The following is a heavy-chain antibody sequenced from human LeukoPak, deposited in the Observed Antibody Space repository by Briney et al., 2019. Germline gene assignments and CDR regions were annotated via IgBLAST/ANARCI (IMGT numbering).Heavy chain of an antibody. J-gene: IGHJ4*02. D-gene: IGHD4-11*01. V-gene: IGHV4-34*01. CDR2: INHSGST. CDR3: ARGNNYSNYDY. CDR1: GGSFSGYY. Sequence: SETLSLTCAVYGGSFSGYYWSWIRQPPGKGLEWIGEINHSGSTNYNPSLKSRVTISVDTSKNQFSLKLSSVTAADTAVYYCARGNNYSNYDYWGQGTLVTVSS.